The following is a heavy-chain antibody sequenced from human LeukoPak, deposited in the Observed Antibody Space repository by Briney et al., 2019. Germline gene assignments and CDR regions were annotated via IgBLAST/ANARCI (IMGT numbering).Heavy chain of an antibody. D-gene: IGHD3-22*01. Sequence: PGGSLRLSCAASGFTFSNYGMHWVRQAPGKGLEWVAVISYDGSNTFYADSVKGRFTISRDNSKNTVYLQLNSPRIEDTAVYYCAKDGYSDSSKEALDIWGQGTMVTVSS. CDR2: ISYDGSNT. V-gene: IGHV3-30*18. CDR1: GFTFSNYG. J-gene: IGHJ3*02. CDR3: AKDGYSDSSKEALDI.